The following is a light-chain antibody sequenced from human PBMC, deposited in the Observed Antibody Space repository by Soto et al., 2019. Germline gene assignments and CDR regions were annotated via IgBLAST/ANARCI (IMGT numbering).Light chain of an antibody. CDR1: QSVPSDY. Sequence: DIVLTQSPATLSLSPGERATLSCRASQSVPSDYLAWYQQKPGQAPRLLIYGASKRATGIPDRFSGSGSKTTFTLHVRSLGAEEFSVFYCQQYGTSPRWTFGLGTKVEVK. CDR3: QQYGTSPRWT. CDR2: GAS. J-gene: IGKJ1*01. V-gene: IGKV3-20*01.